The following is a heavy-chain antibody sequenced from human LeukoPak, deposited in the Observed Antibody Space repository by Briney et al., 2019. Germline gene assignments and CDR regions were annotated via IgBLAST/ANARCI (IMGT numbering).Heavy chain of an antibody. V-gene: IGHV3-48*01. J-gene: IGHJ4*02. D-gene: IGHD1-26*01. CDR3: ARDQAVGATTVDY. Sequence: GGSLRLSCAASGFTFSSYSMNWVRQAPGKGLEWVSYISSSSSTIYYADSVKGRFTISRDNAKNSLYLQMNSLRAEDTAVYYCARDQAVGATTVDYWGQGILVTVSS. CDR2: ISSSSSTI. CDR1: GFTFSSYS.